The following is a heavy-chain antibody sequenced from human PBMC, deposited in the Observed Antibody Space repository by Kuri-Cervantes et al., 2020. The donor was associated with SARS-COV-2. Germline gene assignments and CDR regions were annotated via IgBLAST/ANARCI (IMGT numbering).Heavy chain of an antibody. CDR3: AKDREGGVTTGYYGMDV. CDR1: GFTFSSYW. V-gene: IGHV3-38-3*01. D-gene: IGHD4-11*01. Sequence: GGSLRLSCAASGFTFSSYWMHWVRQAPGKGLEWVSFISVGSTYYADSGKGRFTISRDNSKNTLYLQMNSLRAEDTAVYYCAKDREGGVTTGYYGMDVWGQGTTVTVSS. CDR2: ISVGST. J-gene: IGHJ6*02.